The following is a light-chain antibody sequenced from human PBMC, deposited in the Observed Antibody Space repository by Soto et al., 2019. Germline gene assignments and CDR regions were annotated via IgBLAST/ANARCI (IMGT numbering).Light chain of an antibody. Sequence: DIVMTQSPLSLPVTLGQPASISCRSSQSIVYSDGNTYLSWFQQRPGQSPRRLIYKVSKRDSGVPDRVSGSGSGTDFTLKISRVEAEDVGVYYCMHGTHWPHTFGPGTKVHIK. CDR3: MHGTHWPHT. V-gene: IGKV2-30*01. CDR1: QSIVYSDGNTY. CDR2: KVS. J-gene: IGKJ3*01.